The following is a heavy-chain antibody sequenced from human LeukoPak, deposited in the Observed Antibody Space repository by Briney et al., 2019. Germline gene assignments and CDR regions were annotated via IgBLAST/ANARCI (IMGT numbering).Heavy chain of an antibody. CDR3: ARAPAVAGIGEFFDY. D-gene: IGHD6-19*01. CDR2: ISYDGSNK. CDR1: GFTFSSYA. J-gene: IGHJ4*02. V-gene: IGHV3-30-3*01. Sequence: PGGSLRLSCAASGFTFSSYAMHWVRQAPGKGLEWVAVISYDGSNKYYADSVKGRFTISRDNSKNTLYLQMNSLRAEDTAVYYCARAPAVAGIGEFFDYWGQGTLVTVSS.